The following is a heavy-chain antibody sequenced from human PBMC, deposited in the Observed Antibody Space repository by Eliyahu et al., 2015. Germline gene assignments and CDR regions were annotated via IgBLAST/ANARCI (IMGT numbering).Heavy chain of an antibody. CDR3: ARIIFYYYGSGSYGTNWFDP. D-gene: IGHD3-10*01. V-gene: IGHV2-26*01. CDR2: IFSNDEK. CDR1: GFSLSNARMG. J-gene: IGHJ5*02. Sequence: QVTLKESGPVLVKPTETLTLTCTVSGFSLSNARMGVSWIRQPPGKALEWLAHIFSNDEKSYSTSLKSRLTISKDTSKSQVVLTMTNMDPVDTATYYCARIIFYYYGSGSYGTNWFDPWGQGTLVTVSS.